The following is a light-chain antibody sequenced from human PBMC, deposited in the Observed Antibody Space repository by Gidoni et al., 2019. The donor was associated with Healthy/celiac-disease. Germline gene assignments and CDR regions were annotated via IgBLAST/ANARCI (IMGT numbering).Light chain of an antibody. V-gene: IGLV1-40*01. CDR3: QSYDSSLSGSKVV. J-gene: IGLJ2*01. Sequence: QSVLTQPPSVSEAPGQRVTISCTGSSTNIGAGYDLHWYQQRPGTSPKLLIYGNSNRPSGVPDRFSGSKSGTSASLAITGLQAEDEADYYCQSYDSSLSGSKVVFGGGTKLTVL. CDR1: STNIGAGYD. CDR2: GNS.